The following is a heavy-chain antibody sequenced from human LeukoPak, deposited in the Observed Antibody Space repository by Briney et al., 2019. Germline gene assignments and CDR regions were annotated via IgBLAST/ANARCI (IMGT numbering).Heavy chain of an antibody. CDR3: ARDYYY. CDR2: IYYTRST. J-gene: IGHJ4*02. V-gene: IGHV4-39*02. Sequence: SETLSLTCTISGGSISSISYYWGWIRQPPGKGLEWIGSIYYTRSTYYNPSLKSRVTVSVDTSKNQFSLKLSSVTAADTAVYYCARDYYYWGQGTLVTVSS. D-gene: IGHD3-10*01. CDR1: GGSISSISYY.